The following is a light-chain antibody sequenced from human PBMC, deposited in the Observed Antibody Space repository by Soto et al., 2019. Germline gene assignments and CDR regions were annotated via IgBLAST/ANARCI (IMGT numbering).Light chain of an antibody. V-gene: IGKV3D-20*02. CDR2: GAS. CDR3: QQRSNWLIT. Sequence: EIVLTQSPGTLSLSPGERATLSCRASQSVSSSYLAWYQQKPGQAPRLLIYGASIRAAGIPDRFSGSGSGTDFTLTISSLEPEDFAVYYCQQRSNWLITFGQGTRLENK. CDR1: QSVSSSY. J-gene: IGKJ5*01.